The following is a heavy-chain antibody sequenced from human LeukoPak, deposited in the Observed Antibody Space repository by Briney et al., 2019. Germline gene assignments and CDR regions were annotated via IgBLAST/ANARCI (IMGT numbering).Heavy chain of an antibody. Sequence: PGGSLRLSCVASGFSFRNYAIHWVRQAPGKGLEYVSVINTDGRITYYADSAKGRFTISRDNSKNTVYLQMDSLRGEDMAVYYCTRDGGSFCDFDYWGQGALVTVSS. V-gene: IGHV3-64*02. CDR3: TRDGGSFCDFDY. J-gene: IGHJ4*02. CDR1: GFSFRNYA. D-gene: IGHD1-26*01. CDR2: INTDGRIT.